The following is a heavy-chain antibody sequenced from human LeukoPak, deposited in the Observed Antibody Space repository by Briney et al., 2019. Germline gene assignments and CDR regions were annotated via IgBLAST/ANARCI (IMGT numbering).Heavy chain of an antibody. CDR3: ARNIVVVVAATPGYGMDV. CDR1: GESVYSNSAA. V-gene: IGHV6-1*01. Sequence: SQTLSLTCAISGESVYSNSAAWNWIRQSPSRGLEWLGRTYYRSKWYNDYAVSVKSRITINPDTSKNQFSLQLNSVTPEDTAVYYCARNIVVVVAATPGYGMDVWGKGPMVTVSS. J-gene: IGHJ6*04. CDR2: TYYRSKWYN. D-gene: IGHD2-15*01.